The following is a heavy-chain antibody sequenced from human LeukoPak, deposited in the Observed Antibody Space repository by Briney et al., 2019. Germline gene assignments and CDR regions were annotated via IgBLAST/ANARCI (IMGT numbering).Heavy chain of an antibody. CDR2: IYYSGST. Sequence: PSETLSLTCTVSGGSISSGDYYWSWIRQPPGKGLVWIGYIYYSGSTYYNPSLKSRVTISVDTSKNQFSLKLSSVTAADTAVYYCARGDIVVVPAAIRSHDAFDIWGQGTMVTVSS. CDR3: ARGDIVVVPAAIRSHDAFDI. D-gene: IGHD2-2*02. J-gene: IGHJ3*02. V-gene: IGHV4-30-4*08. CDR1: GGSISSGDYY.